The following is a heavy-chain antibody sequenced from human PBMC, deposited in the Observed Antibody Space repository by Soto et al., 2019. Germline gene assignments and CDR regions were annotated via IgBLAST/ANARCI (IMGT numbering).Heavy chain of an antibody. CDR1: GGSVSTSSDF. D-gene: IGHD1-26*01. Sequence: SETLSLTCTVSGGSVSTSSDFWTWIRQPPGKGLEWMGYIYYSGTTTNYNPSLKSRVTLSVDTSKNQFSLKLSSVTAADTAVYYCARLGGSYAVPHFDYWGQGTLVTVSS. CDR3: ARLGGSYAVPHFDY. V-gene: IGHV4-61*01. CDR2: IYYSGTTT. J-gene: IGHJ4*02.